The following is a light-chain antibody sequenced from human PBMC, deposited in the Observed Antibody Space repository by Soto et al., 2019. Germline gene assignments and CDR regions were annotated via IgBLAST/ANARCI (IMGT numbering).Light chain of an antibody. CDR2: EVN. CDR1: SSDIGAYNY. J-gene: IGLJ3*02. Sequence: QSALTQPPSASGSPGQSVTISCTGTSSDIGAYNYVSWFQQHPGEAPKLIISEVNKRPSGVPDRFSGSKSGNTPSLTVSGLQAEDEADYYCTSYGGRDNLMFGGGTHLTVL. CDR3: TSYGGRDNLM. V-gene: IGLV2-8*01.